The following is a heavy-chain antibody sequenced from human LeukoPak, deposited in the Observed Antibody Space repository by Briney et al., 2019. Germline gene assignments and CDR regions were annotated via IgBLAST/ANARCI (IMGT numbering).Heavy chain of an antibody. CDR3: ARVGYSYGYPDYYYYYGMDV. CDR1: GGSISSYY. D-gene: IGHD5-18*01. J-gene: IGHJ6*02. CDR2: IYYSGST. Sequence: SETLSLTCTVSGGSISSYYWSWIRQPPGKGLEWIGYIYYSGSTNYNPSLKSRVTISVDTSKNQFSLKLSSVTAADTAVYYCARVGYSYGYPDYYYYYGMDVWGQGTTVTVSS. V-gene: IGHV4-59*01.